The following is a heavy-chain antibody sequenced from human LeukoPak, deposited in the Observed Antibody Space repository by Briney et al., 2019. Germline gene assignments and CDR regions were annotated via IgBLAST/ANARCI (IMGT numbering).Heavy chain of an antibody. CDR2: IYYSGST. Sequence: SETLSLTCTVSGGSISSGSYYWGWIRQPPGKGLEWIGSIYYSGSTYYNPSLKSRVTISVDTSKNQFSLKLSSVTAADTAVYYCARVRVDTAMVGYWGQGTLVTVSS. D-gene: IGHD5-18*01. CDR1: GGSISSGSYY. CDR3: ARVRVDTAMVGY. V-gene: IGHV4-39*07. J-gene: IGHJ4*02.